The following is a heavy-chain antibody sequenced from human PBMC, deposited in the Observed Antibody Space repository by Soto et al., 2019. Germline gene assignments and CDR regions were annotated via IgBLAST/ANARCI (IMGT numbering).Heavy chain of an antibody. CDR2: ISAYNGNT. D-gene: IGHD4-17*01. CDR3: ARAFSGHYSYYYYYYMDV. Sequence: QVQLVQSGAEVKKPGASVKVSCKASGYTFTIYGISWVRQAPGQGLEWMGWISAYNGNTNYAQKLQGRVTMTTDTSTSTAYMELRSLRSDDTAVYYCARAFSGHYSYYYYYYMDVWGKGTTVTVSS. J-gene: IGHJ6*03. CDR1: GYTFTIYG. V-gene: IGHV1-18*01.